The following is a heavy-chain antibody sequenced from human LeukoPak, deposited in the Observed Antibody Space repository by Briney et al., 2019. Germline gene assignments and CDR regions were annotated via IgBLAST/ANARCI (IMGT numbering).Heavy chain of an antibody. CDR1: GFTFSDHN. V-gene: IGHV3-11*01. Sequence: GGSLRLSCAATGFTFSDHNMGWMRQAPGKGLEWTSYMSGSGIYYADSVKGRFTISRDNAKNSLYLQMSSLRAEDSAVYFCARRSLTTGGHAFDVWGPGTLVTVSS. CDR2: MSGSGI. CDR3: ARRSLTTGGHAFDV. J-gene: IGHJ3*01. D-gene: IGHD1-1*01.